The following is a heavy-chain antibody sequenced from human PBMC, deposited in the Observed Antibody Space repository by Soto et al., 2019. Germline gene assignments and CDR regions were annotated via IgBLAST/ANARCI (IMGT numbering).Heavy chain of an antibody. CDR1: GGTISSWY. D-gene: IGHD5-12*01. CDR3: ASSHGAGYSGSGFDY. CDR2: IYYSGST. V-gene: IGHV4-59*01. J-gene: IGHJ4*02. Sequence: PSETLSLTCTVSGGTISSWYWSWIRQPPGKGLEWIGYIYYSGSTNCNPSLKSRVTISVDTSKNQSSLKLSSVTAADTAVYYCASSHGAGYSGSGFDYWGQGTLVTVSS.